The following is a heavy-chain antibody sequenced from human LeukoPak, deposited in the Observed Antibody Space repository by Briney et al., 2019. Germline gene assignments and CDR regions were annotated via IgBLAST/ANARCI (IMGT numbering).Heavy chain of an antibody. D-gene: IGHD2-2*01. J-gene: IGHJ3*02. CDR2: IIPIFGTA. CDR3: ARSRGEYCSSTSCRLGAFDI. V-gene: IGHV1-69*13. CDR1: GGTFSSYA. Sequence: GASAKVSCKASGGTFSSYAISWVRQAPGQGLEWMGGIIPIFGTANYAQKFQGRVTITADESTSTAYMELSSLRSEDTAVYYCARSRGEYCSSTSCRLGAFDIWGQGTMVTVSS.